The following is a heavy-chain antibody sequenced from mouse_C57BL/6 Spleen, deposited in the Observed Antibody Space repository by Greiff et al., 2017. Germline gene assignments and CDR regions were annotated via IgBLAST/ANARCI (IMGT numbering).Heavy chain of an antibody. CDR3: ARATTVVAYYWYFGV. Sequence: EVQLQQSGPVLVKPGASVKMSCKASGYTFTDYYMNWVKQSHGKSLEWIGVLNPYNGGTSYNQKFKGKATLTVDKSSSTAYMELNSLTSEDSAVYYCARATTVVAYYWYFGVWGTGATVTCSS. J-gene: IGHJ1*03. CDR2: LNPYNGGT. CDR1: GYTFTDYY. D-gene: IGHD1-1*01. V-gene: IGHV1-19*01.